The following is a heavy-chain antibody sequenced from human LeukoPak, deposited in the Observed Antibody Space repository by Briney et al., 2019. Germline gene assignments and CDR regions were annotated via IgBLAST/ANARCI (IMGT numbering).Heavy chain of an antibody. D-gene: IGHD6-13*01. CDR2: IIPILGIA. CDR3: ARGIAVAAAGRLDY. CDR1: GGTFSSYA. V-gene: IGHV1-69*04. Sequence: WASVKVSCKASGGTFSSYAISWVRQAPGQGLEWMGRIIPILGIANYAQKFQGRVTITADKSTSTAYMELSSLRSEDTAVYYCARGIAVAAAGRLDYWGQGTLVTVSS. J-gene: IGHJ4*02.